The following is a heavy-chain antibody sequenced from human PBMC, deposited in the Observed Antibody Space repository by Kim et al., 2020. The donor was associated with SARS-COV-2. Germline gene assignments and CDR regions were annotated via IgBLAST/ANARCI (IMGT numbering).Heavy chain of an antibody. D-gene: IGHD6-13*01. J-gene: IGHJ4*02. CDR1: GYTFTSYA. CDR2: INTNTGNP. CDR3: AREFSSSWYQAGGSFDY. Sequence: ASVKVSCKASGYTFTSYAMNWVRQAPGQGLEWMGWINTNTGNPTYAQGFTGRFVFSLDTSVSTAYLQISSLKAEDTAVYYCAREFSSSWYQAGGSFDYWGQGTLVTVSS. V-gene: IGHV7-4-1*02.